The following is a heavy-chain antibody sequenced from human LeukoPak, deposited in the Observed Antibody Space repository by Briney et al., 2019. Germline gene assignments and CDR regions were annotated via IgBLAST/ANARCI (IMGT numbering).Heavy chain of an antibody. V-gene: IGHV1-69*01. D-gene: IGHD3-3*01. CDR3: ARSGASVLRFLEWLPGSEDY. CDR1: GGTFSSYS. Sequence: SVKVSCKASGGTFSSYSISWVRQAPGQGLEWMGGIIPIFGTANYAQKFQGRVTITADESTSTAYMELSSLRSEGTAVYYCARSGASVLRFLEWLPGSEDYWDQGTLVTVSS. J-gene: IGHJ4*02. CDR2: IIPIFGTA.